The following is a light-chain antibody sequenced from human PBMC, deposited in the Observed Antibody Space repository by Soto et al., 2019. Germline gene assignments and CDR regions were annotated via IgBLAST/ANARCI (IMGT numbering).Light chain of an antibody. V-gene: IGLV1-40*01. CDR2: GDS. Sequence: QSVLTQPPSVSGAPGQRVTISCTGSSSNIGAGYDVHWYQQLPGTAPRLLIYGDSNRPSGVPDRISGSKSGTSASLAITGLQAEDEADYYCQSYDSSLSGWVFGGWTKVTVL. J-gene: IGLJ3*02. CDR1: SSNIGAGYD. CDR3: QSYDSSLSGWV.